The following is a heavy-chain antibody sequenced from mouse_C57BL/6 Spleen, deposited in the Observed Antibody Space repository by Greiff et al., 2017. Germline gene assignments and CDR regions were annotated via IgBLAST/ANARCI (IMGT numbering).Heavy chain of an antibody. CDR1: GFNIKDDY. CDR3: TTNYGSPFAY. D-gene: IGHD2-2*01. J-gene: IGHJ3*01. V-gene: IGHV14-4*01. CDR2: IDPENGDT. Sequence: EVQLQQSGAELVRPGASVKLSCTASGFNIKDDYMHWVKQRPEQGLEWIGWIDPENGDTEYASKFQGKATITADTSSNTAYLQLRSLTSEDTAVYYCTTNYGSPFAYWGQGTLVTVSA.